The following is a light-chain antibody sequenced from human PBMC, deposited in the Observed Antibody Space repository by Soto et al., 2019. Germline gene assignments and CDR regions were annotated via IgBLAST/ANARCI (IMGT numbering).Light chain of an antibody. CDR2: EVS. V-gene: IGLV2-14*01. CDR1: ISDICGYNY. J-gene: IGLJ3*02. Sequence: QSVLSQPSSVCGSPGQSITLSCTGTISDICGYNYVSWYQQHPGKAPKLMIYEVSDRPSGISNRFSGSKSANTASLTISGLQAEDEADYYCSSYTSSSTVVFGGGTKVTV. CDR3: SSYTSSSTVV.